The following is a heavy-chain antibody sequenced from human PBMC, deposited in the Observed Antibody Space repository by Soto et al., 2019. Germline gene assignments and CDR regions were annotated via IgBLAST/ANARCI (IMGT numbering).Heavy chain of an antibody. CDR2: IYYIGST. J-gene: IGHJ6*02. CDR3: ARDLRFGDYYCMDV. D-gene: IGHD3-10*01. Sequence: QLQLQESGPGLVKPSQTLSLTCAVSGGSISSGGYYWSWIRQHPGKGLEWIGYIYYIGSTYYNPSLKSRVTISVDTSKNKFSLKLSSVTAADTAVYYCARDLRFGDYYCMDVWGQGTTVTVSS. V-gene: IGHV4-31*11. CDR1: GGSISSGGYY.